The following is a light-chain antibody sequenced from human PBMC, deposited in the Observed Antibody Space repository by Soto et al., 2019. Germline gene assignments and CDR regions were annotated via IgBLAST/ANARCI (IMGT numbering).Light chain of an antibody. Sequence: DIEMTQSPSSLSASVGDRVTITCRASLGIIDYLAWYQQKPGKVPKLLIYAASTLQTGVPSRFSGSGSMTDSTLTISNPQPEDVATYYCQKYNSAPLTFGGGTKVEIK. CDR1: LGIIDY. CDR2: AAS. J-gene: IGKJ4*01. V-gene: IGKV1-27*01. CDR3: QKYNSAPLT.